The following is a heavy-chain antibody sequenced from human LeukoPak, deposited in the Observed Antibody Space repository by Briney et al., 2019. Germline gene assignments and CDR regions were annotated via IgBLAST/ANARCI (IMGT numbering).Heavy chain of an antibody. CDR1: GFTFSSYS. V-gene: IGHV3-21*01. CDR3: ASFHSSAWDKFDY. CDR2: ISSSGSYI. D-gene: IGHD6-19*01. J-gene: IGHJ4*02. Sequence: PGGSLRPSCAASGFTFSSYSMNWVRQAPGKGLEWVSSISSSGSYIYYADSVKGRFTISRDNAKNSLYLQMNSLRAEDTAVYYCASFHSSAWDKFDYWGQGTLVTVSS.